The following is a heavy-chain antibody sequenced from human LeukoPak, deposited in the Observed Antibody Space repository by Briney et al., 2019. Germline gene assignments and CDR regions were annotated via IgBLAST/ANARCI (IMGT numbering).Heavy chain of an antibody. J-gene: IGHJ4*02. CDR3: ARDQITHSSSAAGGDY. CDR2: ISSSSSYI. CDR1: GFTFSSYS. Sequence: PGGSLRLSCAASGFTFSSYSMNWVRQAPGKGLEWVSSISSSSSYIYYADSVKGRFTISRDNAKNSLYLQMNSLRAEDTAVYYCARDQITHSSSAAGGDYWGQGTLVTVSS. D-gene: IGHD6-6*01. V-gene: IGHV3-21*01.